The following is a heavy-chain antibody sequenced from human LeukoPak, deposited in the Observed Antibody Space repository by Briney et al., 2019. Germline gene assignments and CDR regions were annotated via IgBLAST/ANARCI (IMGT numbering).Heavy chain of an antibody. J-gene: IGHJ4*02. CDR1: GYTFTSYD. CDR3: ARVAGGSGSYYPPFDY. D-gene: IGHD3-10*01. V-gene: IGHV1-8*01. CDR2: MNPNSGNT. Sequence: ASVKVSCKASGYTFTSYDINWVRQATGQGLEWMGWMNPNSGNTGYAQKFQGRVTMTRNTSISTAYMELSSLRSEDTAVYYCARVAGGSGSYYPPFDYWGQGTLVTVSS.